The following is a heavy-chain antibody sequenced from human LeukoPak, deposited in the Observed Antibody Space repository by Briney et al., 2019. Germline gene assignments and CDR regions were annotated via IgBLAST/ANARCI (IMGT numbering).Heavy chain of an antibody. J-gene: IGHJ4*02. Sequence: GGSLRLSCAASGFTFNNYWMTWVRQAPGKGLEWVANINQGGSDKYYVDSVKGRFTISRDNAKNSLYLQMNSLRAEDTAVYYCARDATRGGDFDYWGQGTLVTVSS. CDR1: GFTFNNYW. CDR3: ARDATRGGDFDY. V-gene: IGHV3-7*01. D-gene: IGHD3-16*01. CDR2: INQGGSDK.